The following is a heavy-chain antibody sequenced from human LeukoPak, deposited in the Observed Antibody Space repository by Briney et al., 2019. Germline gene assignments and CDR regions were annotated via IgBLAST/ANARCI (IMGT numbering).Heavy chain of an antibody. J-gene: IGHJ3*02. V-gene: IGHV4-59*11. CDR1: GGSISSHY. CDR3: ARESRYFGQGAFDI. D-gene: IGHD3-9*01. Sequence: SETLSLTCTVSGGSISSHYWSWIRQPPGKGLEWIGYIYYSGSTNYNPSLKSRVTISVDTSKNQFSLKLSSVTAADTAVYYCARESRYFGQGAFDIWGQGTMVTVSS. CDR2: IYYSGST.